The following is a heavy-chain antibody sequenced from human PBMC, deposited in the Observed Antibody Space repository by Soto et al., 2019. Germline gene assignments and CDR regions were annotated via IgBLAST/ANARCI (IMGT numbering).Heavy chain of an antibody. Sequence: PSETLSLTCTVSGGSISSSSFYWDWIRQPPGKGLEWIGSIYYSGSTYYNPSLKSRVTISVDTSKQQFSLKLSSVTAADTAVYYCARHPLYYYDTSGYYVDNWGQGTLVTVSS. V-gene: IGHV4-39*01. CDR1: GGSISSSSFY. CDR3: ARHPLYYYDTSGYYVDN. J-gene: IGHJ4*02. CDR2: IYYSGST. D-gene: IGHD3-22*01.